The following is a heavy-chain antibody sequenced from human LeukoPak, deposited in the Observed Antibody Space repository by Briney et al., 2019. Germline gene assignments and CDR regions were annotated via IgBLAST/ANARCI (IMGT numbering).Heavy chain of an antibody. CDR1: GFTFSSYA. V-gene: IGHV3-30-3*01. CDR2: ISYDGSNK. D-gene: IGHD6-13*01. J-gene: IGHJ4*02. CDR3: ARDKIAAAGPFDY. Sequence: PGRSLRLSCAASGFTFSSYAMHWVRQAPGKGLEWVAVISYDGSNKYYADSVKGRFTISRDNSKNTLYLQMSSLRAEDTAVYYCARDKIAAAGPFDYWGQGTLVTVSS.